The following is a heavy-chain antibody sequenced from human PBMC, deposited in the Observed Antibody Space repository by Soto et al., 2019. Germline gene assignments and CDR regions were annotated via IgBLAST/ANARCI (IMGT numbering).Heavy chain of an antibody. Sequence: QVQRVQSGAEVKKPGASVKVSCKASGYTFTSYDINWVRQATGQGLEWMGWMNPNSGNTGYAQKFQGGVSMTRNTSISTAYMELSSLRSEDTAVYYCARKNLRFLEGLLYPLDWFDPWGQGTLVTVSS. D-gene: IGHD3-3*01. CDR3: ARKNLRFLEGLLYPLDWFDP. V-gene: IGHV1-8*01. CDR2: MNPNSGNT. CDR1: GYTFTSYD. J-gene: IGHJ5*02.